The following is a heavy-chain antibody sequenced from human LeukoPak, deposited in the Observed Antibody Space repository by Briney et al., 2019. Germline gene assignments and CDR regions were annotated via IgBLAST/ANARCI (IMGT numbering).Heavy chain of an antibody. CDR2: INHSGST. D-gene: IGHD6-13*01. V-gene: IGHV4-34*01. Sequence: SETLSLTCAVYGGSFSGYYWSWIRQPPGKGLEWIGEINHSGSTNYNPSLKSRVTISVDTSKNQFSLKLSSVTAADTAVYYCARGRRAAAGNHPFDYWGQGTLVTVSS. J-gene: IGHJ4*02. CDR1: GGSFSGYY. CDR3: ARGRRAAAGNHPFDY.